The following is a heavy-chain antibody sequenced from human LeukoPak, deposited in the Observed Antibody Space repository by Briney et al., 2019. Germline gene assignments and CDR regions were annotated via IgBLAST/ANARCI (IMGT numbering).Heavy chain of an antibody. V-gene: IGHV1-18*01. CDR3: ARDFGVPAALEGSAHMDV. J-gene: IGHJ6*03. Sequence: ASVKVSCKASGYTFTSYGISWVRQAPGQGLEWMGWISAYNGSTNYAQKLQGRVTMTTDTSTSTAYMELRSLRSDDTAVYYCARDFGVPAALEGSAHMDVWGKGTTVTVSS. D-gene: IGHD2-2*01. CDR1: GYTFTSYG. CDR2: ISAYNGST.